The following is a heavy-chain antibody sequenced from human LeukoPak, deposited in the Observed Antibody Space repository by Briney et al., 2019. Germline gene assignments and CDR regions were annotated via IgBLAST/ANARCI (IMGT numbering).Heavy chain of an antibody. CDR3: AREVSYSSSPDY. J-gene: IGHJ4*02. CDR1: GGSISSYY. Sequence: PSETLSLTCTVSGGSISSYYWSWIRQPPGKGLEWIGYIYYSGSTNYNPSLKSRVTISVDTSKNQFSLKLSSVTAADTAVYYCAREVSYSSSPDYWGQGTLVTVSS. V-gene: IGHV4-59*01. D-gene: IGHD6-6*01. CDR2: IYYSGST.